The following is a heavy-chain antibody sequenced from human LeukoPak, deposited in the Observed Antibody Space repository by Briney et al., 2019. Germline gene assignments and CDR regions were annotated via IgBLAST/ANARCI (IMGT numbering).Heavy chain of an antibody. CDR1: GFTFSSYA. CDR2: ISSNGGST. Sequence: GGSLRLSCAPSGFTFSSYAMHWVRQAPGKGLEYVSAISSNGGSTYYANSVKGRFTISRDNSKNTLYLQMGSLRAEDMAVYYCARVAAAGSSDYWGQGTLVTVSS. CDR3: ARVAAAGSSDY. J-gene: IGHJ4*02. V-gene: IGHV3-64*01. D-gene: IGHD6-13*01.